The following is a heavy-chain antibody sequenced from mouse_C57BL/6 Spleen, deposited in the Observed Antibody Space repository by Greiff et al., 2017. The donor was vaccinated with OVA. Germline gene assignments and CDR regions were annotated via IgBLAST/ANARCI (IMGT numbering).Heavy chain of an antibody. CDR1: GFTFSDYG. Sequence: EVKLVESGGGLVKPGGSLKLSCAASGFTFSDYGMHWVRQAPEKGLEWVAYISSGSSTIYYADTVKGRFTISRDNAKNTLFLQMTSLRSEDTAMYYCAKPLGNAMDYWGQGTSVTVSS. CDR3: AKPLGNAMDY. CDR2: ISSGSSTI. D-gene: IGHD3-3*01. V-gene: IGHV5-17*01. J-gene: IGHJ4*01.